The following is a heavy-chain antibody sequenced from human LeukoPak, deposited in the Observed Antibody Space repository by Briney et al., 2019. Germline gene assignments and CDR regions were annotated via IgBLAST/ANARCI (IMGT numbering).Heavy chain of an antibody. CDR2: ISDSGGST. CDR3: AKRGVVIRVILVGFHKEAYYFDS. J-gene: IGHJ4*02. CDR1: GITLSNYG. V-gene: IGHV3-23*01. D-gene: IGHD3-22*01. Sequence: GGSLRLSCAVSGITLSNYGMSWVRQAPGKGLEWFADISDSGGSTNYADSVKGRFTISRDNPKNTLYLQMNSLRAEDTAVYFCAKRGVVIRVILVGFHKEAYYFDSWGEGALVTVSS.